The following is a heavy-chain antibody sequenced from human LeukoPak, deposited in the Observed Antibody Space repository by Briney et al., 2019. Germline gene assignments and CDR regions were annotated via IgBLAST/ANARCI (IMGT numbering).Heavy chain of an antibody. V-gene: IGHV3-74*01. J-gene: IGHJ4*02. CDR1: GFTFSSYW. D-gene: IGHD1-26*01. Sequence: GGSLGLSCAASGFTFSSYWMHWVRQAPGKGLVWVSRIYSEGISASYADSVKGRFTISRDNAKNTLYLQMNSLKAEDTAIYYCAREGGSYSNYFDYWGQGTLVTVSS. CDR3: AREGGSYSNYFDY. CDR2: IYSEGISA.